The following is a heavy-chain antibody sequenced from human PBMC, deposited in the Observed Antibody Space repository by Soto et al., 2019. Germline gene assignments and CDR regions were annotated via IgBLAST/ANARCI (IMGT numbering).Heavy chain of an antibody. D-gene: IGHD2-15*01. V-gene: IGHV1-69*01. CDR3: ARGGPSVVVLAAIDEYFQH. Sequence: QVQLVQSGAEVKKPGSSVKVSCKASGGTFSSYAISWVRQAPGQGLEWMGGIIPIFGTANYAQKFQGRVTITADESTSTAYMELSSLRSEDTAVYYCARGGPSVVVLAAIDEYFQHWGQGTLVTVSS. J-gene: IGHJ1*01. CDR2: IIPIFGTA. CDR1: GGTFSSYA.